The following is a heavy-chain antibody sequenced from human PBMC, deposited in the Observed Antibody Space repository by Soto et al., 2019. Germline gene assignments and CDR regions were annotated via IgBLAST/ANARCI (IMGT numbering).Heavy chain of an antibody. V-gene: IGHV3-30-3*01. D-gene: IGHD3-22*01. CDR1: GFTFSSYA. J-gene: IGHJ4*02. Sequence: QVQLVESGGGVVQPGRSLRLSCAASGFTFSSYAMHWVRQAPGKGLEWVAAISYDGSNKYYADSVKGRFTISRDNSKNTLYLQMNSLRAEDTAVYYCARDHSSGYPLYYFDYWGQGTLVTVSS. CDR2: ISYDGSNK. CDR3: ARDHSSGYPLYYFDY.